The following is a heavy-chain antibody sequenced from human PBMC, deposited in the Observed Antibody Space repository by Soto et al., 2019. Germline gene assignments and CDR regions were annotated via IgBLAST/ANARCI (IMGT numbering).Heavy chain of an antibody. CDR2: ITPFNGNT. V-gene: IGHV1-45*02. CDR1: GYTFTYRY. D-gene: IGHD2-15*01. CDR3: ATGVNSGGSRYVVGWFDP. J-gene: IGHJ5*02. Sequence: EASVKVSCKASGYTFTYRYLHWVRQAPGQALEWMGWITPFNGNTNYAQKFQDRVTITRDRSMSTAYMELSSLRSEDTAMYYCATGVNSGGSRYVVGWFDPWGQGTLVTVSS.